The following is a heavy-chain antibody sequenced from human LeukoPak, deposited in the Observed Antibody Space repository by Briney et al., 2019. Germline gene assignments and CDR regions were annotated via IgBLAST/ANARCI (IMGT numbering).Heavy chain of an antibody. D-gene: IGHD3-10*01. CDR3: TRGNGSGSYRNPYYYYYYMDV. J-gene: IGHJ6*03. V-gene: IGHV3-49*04. Sequence: GGSLRLSCTASGFTFGDYAMSWVRQAPGKGLEWVGFIRSKAYGGTTEYAASVKGRFTISRDDSKSIAYLQMNSLKTEDTAVYYCTRGNGSGSYRNPYYYYYYMDVWGKGTTVTISS. CDR1: GFTFGDYA. CDR2: IRSKAYGGTT.